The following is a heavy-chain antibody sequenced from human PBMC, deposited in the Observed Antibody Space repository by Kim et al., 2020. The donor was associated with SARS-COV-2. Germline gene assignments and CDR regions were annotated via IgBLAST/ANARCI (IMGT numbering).Heavy chain of an antibody. CDR3: ARVFLDY. J-gene: IGHJ4*02. V-gene: IGHV3-48*03. Sequence: SGSTIHYADSVNGRFTISRDNAKNSLYLQMNSLRAEDTAVYYCARVFLDYWGQGTLVTVSS. CDR2: SGSTI.